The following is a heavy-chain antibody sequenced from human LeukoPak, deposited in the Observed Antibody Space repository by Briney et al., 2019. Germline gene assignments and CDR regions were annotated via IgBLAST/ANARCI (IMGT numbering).Heavy chain of an antibody. Sequence: RSSETLSLTCAVYGGSFSGYYWSWIRQPPGKGLEWIGEINHSGSTNYNPSLKSRVTISVDTSKNQFSLKLSSVTAADTAVYYCARVGNWFDPWGQGTLVTVSS. CDR1: GGSFSGYY. J-gene: IGHJ5*02. V-gene: IGHV4-34*01. CDR2: INHSGST. D-gene: IGHD3-16*01. CDR3: ARVGNWFDP.